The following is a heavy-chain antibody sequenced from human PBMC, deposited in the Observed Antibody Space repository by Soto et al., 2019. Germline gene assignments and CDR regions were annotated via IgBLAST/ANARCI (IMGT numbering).Heavy chain of an antibody. V-gene: IGHV3-23*01. D-gene: IGHD3-16*01. CDR3: AKNDWGDYPLGGF. Sequence: GGSLRLSCTVSGFSLGTSAFSWVRQTPDKGLEWVSASGGTGGPTNYADSVKGRFTISRDNSMNTVYLQMNSLRTEDTAVYYCAKNDWGDYPLGGFWGRGTLVTVSS. CDR1: GFSLGTSA. CDR2: SGGTGGPT. J-gene: IGHJ1*01.